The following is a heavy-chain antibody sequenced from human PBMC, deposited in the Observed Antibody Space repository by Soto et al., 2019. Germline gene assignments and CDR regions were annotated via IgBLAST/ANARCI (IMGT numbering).Heavy chain of an antibody. V-gene: IGHV1-2*04. Sequence: ASVKVSCKASGYTFTSYYMHWVRQAPGQGLEWMGIINPSGGGTNYAQKFQGWVTMTRDTSISTAYMELSRLRSDDTAVYYCARDSYSSGFDYWGQGTLVTVSS. CDR3: ARDSYSSGFDY. D-gene: IGHD6-19*01. J-gene: IGHJ4*02. CDR2: INPSGGGT. CDR1: GYTFTSYY.